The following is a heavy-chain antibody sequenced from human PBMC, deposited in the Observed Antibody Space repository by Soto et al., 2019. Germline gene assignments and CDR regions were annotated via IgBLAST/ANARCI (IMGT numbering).Heavy chain of an antibody. J-gene: IGHJ4*02. Sequence: GGSLRLSCVGSGFTFSTYSINWVRQAPGKGLEWVSIIYSDGRTYYADSVKGRFTVSRDDSKNTLYLQMNSLRAEDTAVYYCARTYNSGSYFSDYWGQGTLVTVSS. CDR1: GFTFSTYS. CDR3: ARTYNSGSYFSDY. CDR2: IYSDGRT. D-gene: IGHD3-10*01. V-gene: IGHV3-53*01.